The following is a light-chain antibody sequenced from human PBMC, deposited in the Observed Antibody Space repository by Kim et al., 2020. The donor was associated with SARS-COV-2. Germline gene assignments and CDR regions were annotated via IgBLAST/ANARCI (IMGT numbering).Light chain of an antibody. J-gene: IGLJ3*02. V-gene: IGLV1-51*01. CDR3: GTWDMSLSAWV. CDR2: DNN. CDR1: NSNIGNNY. Sequence: GQRVTIPCSGSNSNIGNNYVSWYRQLPGTAPKLLIYDNNKRPAGIPDRFSGSRSGTSATLGITGLQTGDEADYYCGTWDMSLSAWVFGGGTKVTVL.